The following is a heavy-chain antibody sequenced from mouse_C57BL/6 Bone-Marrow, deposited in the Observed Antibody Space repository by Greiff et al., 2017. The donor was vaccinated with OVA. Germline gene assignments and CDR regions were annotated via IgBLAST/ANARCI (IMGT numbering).Heavy chain of an antibody. V-gene: IGHV1-64*01. D-gene: IGHD2-4*01. CDR1: GYTFTSYW. CDR2: IHPNSGST. J-gene: IGHJ1*03. Sequence: VQLQQPGAELVKPGASVKLSCKASGYTFTSYWMHWVKQRPGQGLEWIGLIHPNSGSTNYNEKFKSTATLTVDKSSSPAYMQLSSLTSEDSAVYYWARGRLRRGYWYFDDWGKGTTVTVSS. CDR3: ARGRLRRGYWYFDD.